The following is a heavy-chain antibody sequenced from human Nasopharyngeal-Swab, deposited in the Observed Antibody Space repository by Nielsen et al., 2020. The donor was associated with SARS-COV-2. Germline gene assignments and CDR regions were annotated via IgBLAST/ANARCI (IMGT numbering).Heavy chain of an antibody. CDR1: GFVFRSAW. D-gene: IGHD5/OR15-5a*01. Sequence: GESLKISCTASGFVFRSAWMSWVRQIPGQGLEWVAKIKEDGREKYYMDSVKGRFTISRDNAKNSLYLQMDSLRVEDTAVYYCTRALSNGFDVWGQGSVVTVSS. V-gene: IGHV3-7*03. J-gene: IGHJ3*01. CDR3: TRALSNGFDV. CDR2: IKEDGREK.